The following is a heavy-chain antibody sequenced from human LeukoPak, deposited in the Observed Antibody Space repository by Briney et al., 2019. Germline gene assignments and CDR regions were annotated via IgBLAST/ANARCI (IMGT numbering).Heavy chain of an antibody. D-gene: IGHD3-10*01. V-gene: IGHV2-5*01. CDR2: IYWNDDK. CDR3: AHSVYYGSGSYYKGGHYYGMDV. J-gene: IGHJ6*02. CDR1: GFSLSTSGVG. Sequence: SGPTLVNPTQTLTLTCTFSGFSLSTSGVGVGWIRQPPGKALEWLALIYWNDDKRYSPSLKSRLTITKDTSKNQVVLTMTNMDPVDTATYYCAHSVYYGSGSYYKGGHYYGMDVWGQGTTVTVSS.